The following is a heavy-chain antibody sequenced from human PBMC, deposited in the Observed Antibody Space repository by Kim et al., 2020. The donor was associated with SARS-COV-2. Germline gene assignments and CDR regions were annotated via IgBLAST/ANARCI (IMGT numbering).Heavy chain of an antibody. CDR1: GFTFSSYS. CDR3: AIISRGTYYDFWSGEN. D-gene: IGHD3-3*01. V-gene: IGHV3-21*01. Sequence: GGSLRLSCAASGFTFSSYSMNWVRQAPGKGLEWVSSISSSSSYIYYADSVKGRFTISRDNAKNSLYLQMNSLRAEDTAVYYCAIISRGTYYDFWSGENWGQGTLVTVSS. CDR2: ISSSSSYI. J-gene: IGHJ4*02.